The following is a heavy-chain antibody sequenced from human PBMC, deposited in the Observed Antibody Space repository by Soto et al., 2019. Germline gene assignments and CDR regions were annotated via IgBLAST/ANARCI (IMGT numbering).Heavy chain of an antibody. CDR1: GYSFTSYW. D-gene: IGHD3-10*01. J-gene: IGHJ6*02. Sequence: GESLKISCKGSGYSFTSYWIGWVRQMPGKGLEWMGIIYPGDSETRYSPSFQGQVTISADKSISTAYLQWSSLKASDTAIYYCAIAMYYFGPGSYGGMDVWGQGTTVTVSS. V-gene: IGHV5-51*01. CDR3: AIAMYYFGPGSYGGMDV. CDR2: IYPGDSET.